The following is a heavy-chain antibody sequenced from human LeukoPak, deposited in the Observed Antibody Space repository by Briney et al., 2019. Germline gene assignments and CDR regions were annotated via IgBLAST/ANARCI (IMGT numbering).Heavy chain of an antibody. D-gene: IGHD4-17*01. CDR1: GFTVSSNY. J-gene: IGHJ4*02. Sequence: PGGSLRLSCAASGFTVSSNYMSWVRQAPGKGLEWVSVIYSGGSTYYADSVKGRFTISRDNAKNSLYLQMNSLRAEDTAVYYCARSSEDFYGDYYFDYWGQGTLVTVSS. V-gene: IGHV3-66*01. CDR3: ARSSEDFYGDYYFDY. CDR2: IYSGGST.